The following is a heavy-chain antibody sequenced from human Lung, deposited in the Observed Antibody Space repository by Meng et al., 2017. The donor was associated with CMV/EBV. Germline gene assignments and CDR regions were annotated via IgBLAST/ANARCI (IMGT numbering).Heavy chain of an antibody. J-gene: IGHJ6*02. CDR2: IFSNDEK. D-gene: IGHD3-3*01. V-gene: IGHV2-26*01. Sequence: SGPXLVXPTETLTLTCTVSGFSLSNARMGVSWIRQPPGKALEWLAHIFSNDEKSYSTSLKSSLTISKDTSKSQVVPTMTNLDPVDTATYYCARGLADYDFWSGYYNFYGMDVWGQGTTVTVSS. CDR1: GFSLSNARMG. CDR3: ARGLADYDFWSGYYNFYGMDV.